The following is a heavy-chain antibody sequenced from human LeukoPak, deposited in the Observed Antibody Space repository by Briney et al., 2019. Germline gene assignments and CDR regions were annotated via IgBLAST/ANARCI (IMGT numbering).Heavy chain of an antibody. D-gene: IGHD6-19*01. CDR3: ARDLAVAGTPDAFDI. J-gene: IGHJ3*02. V-gene: IGHV6-1*01. CDR1: GDSVSSNTAV. Sequence: SQTLSLTCAISGDSVSSNTAVWNWIRQSPSRGLEWLGRTYYRSKWSNNYAVSVKSRIIINPDTSVNQFSLKLSSVTAADTAVYYCARDLAVAGTPDAFDIWGQGTMVTVSS. CDR2: TYYRSKWSN.